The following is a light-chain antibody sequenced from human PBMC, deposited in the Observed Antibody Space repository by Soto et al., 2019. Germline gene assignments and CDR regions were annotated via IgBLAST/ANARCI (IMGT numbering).Light chain of an antibody. CDR3: ASYRRTGTLV. Sequence: QSVLTQPASVSGSPGQSITISCSGTSSDVGGYNYVSWYQEHPGKAPKLMIYEVNNRPSGVSHRFSGSKSGNTASLTISGLQAEDEADYYCASYRRTGTLVFGGGTQLTVL. CDR1: SSDVGGYNY. V-gene: IGLV2-14*01. J-gene: IGLJ3*02. CDR2: EVN.